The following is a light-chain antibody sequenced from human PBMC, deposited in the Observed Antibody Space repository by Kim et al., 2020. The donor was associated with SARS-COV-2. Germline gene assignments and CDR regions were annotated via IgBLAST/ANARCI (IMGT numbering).Light chain of an antibody. Sequence: SVSPGERAPLSCRASQNIRDNLAWYQQKPGQAPRLLIYDASTRATDIPARFSGSGSGTEFTLTISSLQSEDCALYYCQQYNDWRTFGQGTKVDIK. CDR2: DAS. CDR1: QNIRDN. J-gene: IGKJ1*01. V-gene: IGKV3-15*01. CDR3: QQYNDWRT.